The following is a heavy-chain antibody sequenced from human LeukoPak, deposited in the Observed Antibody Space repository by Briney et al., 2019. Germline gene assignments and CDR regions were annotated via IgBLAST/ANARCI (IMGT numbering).Heavy chain of an antibody. CDR1: GFTFSSYE. J-gene: IGHJ4*02. Sequence: GGSLTLSRAASGFTFSSYEVHWVRQAPGKGLEWVSNINPSGNTFYYADSVKGRFTISRDNAKNSLYLQMNSLRAEDTAVYYCARGRIYFDYWGQGTLVTASS. V-gene: IGHV3-48*03. D-gene: IGHD2-15*01. CDR2: INPSGNTF. CDR3: ARGRIYFDY.